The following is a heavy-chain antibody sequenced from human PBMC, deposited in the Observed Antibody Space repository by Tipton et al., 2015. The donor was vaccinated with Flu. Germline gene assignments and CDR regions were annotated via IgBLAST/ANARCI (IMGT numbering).Heavy chain of an antibody. CDR3: VRQPGGVRYFDF. CDR2: IYPGDSDT. CDR1: GYSFTNNW. J-gene: IGHJ2*01. D-gene: IGHD1-14*01. V-gene: IGHV5-51*01. Sequence: QLVQSGAQVKKPGESLKISCKASGYSFTNNWIGWVRQMPRKGLEWVGIIYPGDSDTRYSPSFQGQVTISADKSITTAYLQWSSLKPSDTAMYYCVRQPGGVRYFDFWGRGTLVTVSP.